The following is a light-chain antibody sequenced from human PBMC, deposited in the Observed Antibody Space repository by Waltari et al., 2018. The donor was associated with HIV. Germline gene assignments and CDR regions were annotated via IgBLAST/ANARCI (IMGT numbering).Light chain of an antibody. CDR3: MQYIQPPYT. CDR1: HSFFHRDGKTY. J-gene: IGKJ2*01. Sequence: DVVIPPTPFLLSALAGQPASISSSSSHSFFHRDGKTYLYWYLQKSGQPPQLLIYGVSNRVSGVPARFRGSGSGADFTLKISRVELEDVGVYYCMQYIQPPYTFGQGTNLEIK. CDR2: GVS. V-gene: IGKV2D-29*01.